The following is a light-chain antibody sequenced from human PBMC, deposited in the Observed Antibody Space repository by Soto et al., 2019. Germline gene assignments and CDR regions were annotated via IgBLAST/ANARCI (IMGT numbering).Light chain of an antibody. CDR1: SEYSTDA. CDR3: QTWGTGIPRV. CDR2: INSDGSH. J-gene: IGLJ3*02. Sequence: QAVLTQSPSASASLGASVKITCTLSSEYSTDAIAWHQHQPEKGPRFLMKINSDGSHKRGDGIPDRFSGTSSGAERYLTISSLQSEDEADYYCQTWGTGIPRVFGGGTQLTVL. V-gene: IGLV4-69*01.